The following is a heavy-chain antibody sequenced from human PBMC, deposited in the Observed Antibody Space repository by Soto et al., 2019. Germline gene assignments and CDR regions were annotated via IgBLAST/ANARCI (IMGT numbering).Heavy chain of an antibody. CDR2: IYYSGST. Sequence: SETLSLTCTVSGGSISSSSYYWGWIRQPPGKGLEWIGSIYYSGSTYYNPSLKSRVTISVDTSKNQFSLKLSSVTAADTAVYYCAVDRVTIFGVVTINYFDYWGQGTLVTVS. CDR1: GGSISSSSYY. D-gene: IGHD3-3*01. CDR3: AVDRVTIFGVVTINYFDY. J-gene: IGHJ4*02. V-gene: IGHV4-39*01.